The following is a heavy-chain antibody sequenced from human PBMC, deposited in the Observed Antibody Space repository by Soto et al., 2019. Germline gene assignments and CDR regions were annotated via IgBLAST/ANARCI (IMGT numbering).Heavy chain of an antibody. CDR1: GYTFTSYA. Sequence: QVQLVQSGAEVKKPGASVKVSCKASGYTFTSYAMHWVRQAPGQRLEWMGWSNAGNGNTKYSQKFQGRVTITRDTSASTDYMELSSLRSEDTAVYYCARDGVTTDYCYYMDVWGKGTTVTVSS. V-gene: IGHV1-3*01. CDR3: ARDGVTTDYCYYMDV. J-gene: IGHJ6*03. D-gene: IGHD4-17*01. CDR2: SNAGNGNT.